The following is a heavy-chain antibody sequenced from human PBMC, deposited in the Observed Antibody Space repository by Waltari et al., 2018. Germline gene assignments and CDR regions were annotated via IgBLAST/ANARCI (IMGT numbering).Heavy chain of an antibody. D-gene: IGHD1-26*01. V-gene: IGHV4-34*01. CDR2: INHSGST. CDR1: GGGSFSDYY. CDR3: ARADRGRSGKYASPAWGP. Sequence: QVQLQQWGAGLLKPSETLSLTCAVYGGGSFSDYYWNWIRQPPGKGLEWIGEINHSGSTNHNPSLKNRLTRSLDTSKSQFSLKMRSVTAADTAVYYCARADRGRSGKYASPAWGPWGQGTLVTVSS. J-gene: IGHJ5*02.